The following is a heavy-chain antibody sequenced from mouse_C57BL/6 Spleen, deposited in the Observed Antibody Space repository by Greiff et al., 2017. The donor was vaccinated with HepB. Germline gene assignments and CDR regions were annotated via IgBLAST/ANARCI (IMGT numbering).Heavy chain of an antibody. Sequence: VQLQQSGPELVKPGASVKISCKASGYAFSSSWMNWVKQRPGKGLEWIGRIYPGDGDTNYNGKFKGKATLTADKSSSTAYMQLSSLTSEDSAVYFCARSYGPWYFDVWGTVTTVTVSS. CDR2: IYPGDGDT. J-gene: IGHJ1*03. CDR1: GYAFSSSW. D-gene: IGHD3-3*01. V-gene: IGHV1-82*01. CDR3: ARSYGPWYFDV.